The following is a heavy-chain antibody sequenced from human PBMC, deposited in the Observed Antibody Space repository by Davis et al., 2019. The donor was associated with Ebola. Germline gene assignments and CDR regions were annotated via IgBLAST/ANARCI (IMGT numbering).Heavy chain of an antibody. CDR3: AKDSLGALYQLLSGYYYGMDV. CDR1: GFTFSHLG. V-gene: IGHV3-30*18. CDR2: LSYDGRYD. Sequence: GESLKISCAASGFTFSHLGMHWVRQAPGKGLEWVATLSYDGRYDFYADSVKGRFTISRDNSKNTLYLQMSSLIPEDTAVYYCAKDSLGALYQLLSGYYYGMDVWGQGTTVTVSS. D-gene: IGHD2-2*01. J-gene: IGHJ6*02.